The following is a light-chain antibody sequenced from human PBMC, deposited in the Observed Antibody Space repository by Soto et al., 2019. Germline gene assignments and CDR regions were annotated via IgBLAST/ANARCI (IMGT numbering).Light chain of an antibody. CDR3: QQYGSLPIT. CDR1: QDIGNF. CDR2: DAS. J-gene: IGKJ5*01. V-gene: IGKV1-33*01. Sequence: DIQMTQSPSSLSASIGDRVTISCQASQDIGNFLNWYQQKPGKAPYLLIYDASNLDTGVSSRLSGRGSGRQFSITITSLQPDDVATYFCQQYGSLPITFGQGTRLDIK.